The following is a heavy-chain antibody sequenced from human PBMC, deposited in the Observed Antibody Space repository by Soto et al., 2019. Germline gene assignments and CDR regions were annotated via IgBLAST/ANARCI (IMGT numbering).Heavy chain of an antibody. J-gene: IGHJ5*02. CDR2: INHSGST. Sequence: QVQLQQWGAGLLKPSETLSLTCAVYGGSFSGYYWSWIRQPPGKGLEWIGEINHSGSTNYNPSLKSRVTISVDTSKNQFSLKLSSVTAADTAVYYCGAYSSSDSGWFDPWGQGTLVTVSS. CDR1: GGSFSGYY. CDR3: GAYSSSDSGWFDP. V-gene: IGHV4-34*01. D-gene: IGHD6-13*01.